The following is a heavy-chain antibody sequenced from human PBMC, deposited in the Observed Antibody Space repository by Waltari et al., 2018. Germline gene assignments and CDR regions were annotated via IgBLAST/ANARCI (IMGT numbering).Heavy chain of an antibody. D-gene: IGHD6-13*01. Sequence: QVQLVQSGAEVKKPGASVKVSCKASGYTFTSYYMHWVRQAPGQGLEWMGIINPSGGSTSYAQKFQGRDTMTRDTSTSTVYMELSSLRSEDTAVYYCATPGYSSSWYWDAFDIWGQGTMVTVSS. V-gene: IGHV1-46*01. J-gene: IGHJ3*02. CDR1: GYTFTSYY. CDR2: INPSGGST. CDR3: ATPGYSSSWYWDAFDI.